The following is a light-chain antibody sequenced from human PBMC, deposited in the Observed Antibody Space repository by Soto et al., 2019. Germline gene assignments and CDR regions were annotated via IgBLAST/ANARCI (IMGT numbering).Light chain of an antibody. CDR2: EVS. Sequence: QSALTQPASVSGSPGQSITISCTGTSSDVGGYNYVSWYQQHPGKAPKLMIYEVSNRPSGVSNRFAACKSGNTATLTIPGLQAEDEDDYYCSSYTSSSTYVVFGGGTKLTVL. CDR1: SSDVGGYNY. CDR3: SSYTSSSTYVV. V-gene: IGLV2-14*01. J-gene: IGLJ2*01.